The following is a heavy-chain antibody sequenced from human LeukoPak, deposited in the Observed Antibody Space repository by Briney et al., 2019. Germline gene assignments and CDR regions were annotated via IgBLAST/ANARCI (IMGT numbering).Heavy chain of an antibody. CDR2: IYPGDSDT. CDR3: ARQSNYYDSSGYRDRVFDY. CDR1: GYSFISYW. D-gene: IGHD3-22*01. V-gene: IGHV5-51*01. Sequence: PGESLKISCKGSGYSFISYWIGWVRQMPGKGLEWMGIIYPGDSDTRYSPSFQGQVTISADKSISTAYLQWSSLKASDTAMYYCARQSNYYDSSGYRDRVFDYWGQGTLVTVSS. J-gene: IGHJ4*02.